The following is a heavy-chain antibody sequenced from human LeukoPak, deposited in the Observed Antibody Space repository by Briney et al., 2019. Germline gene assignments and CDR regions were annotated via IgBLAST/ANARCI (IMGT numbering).Heavy chain of an antibody. CDR1: GGSISNYY. CDR3: AREMPSHYYYMDV. J-gene: IGHJ6*03. D-gene: IGHD2-2*01. CDR2: IYSSGST. V-gene: IGHV4-4*07. Sequence: SETLSLTCTVSGGSISNYYWNWIRQPAGKGLEWIGRIYSSGSTNYNPSLKSRVTLSVDTAKTQFSLKLSSVIAADTAVYYCAREMPSHYYYMDVWGRGTTVTVSS.